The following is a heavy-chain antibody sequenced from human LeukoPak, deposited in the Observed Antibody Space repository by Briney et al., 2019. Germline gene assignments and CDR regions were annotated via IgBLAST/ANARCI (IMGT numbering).Heavy chain of an antibody. Sequence: PSETLSLTCTVSGGSISSSSYYWGWIRQPPGKGLEWIGSIYYSGSTYYNPSLKSRVTISVDTSKNQFSLKLSSVTAADTAVYYCARLNSSSWLYYYYYGMDVWGQGTTVTVSS. J-gene: IGHJ6*02. CDR2: IYYSGST. CDR3: ARLNSSSWLYYYYYGMDV. V-gene: IGHV4-39*07. D-gene: IGHD6-13*01. CDR1: GGSISSSSYY.